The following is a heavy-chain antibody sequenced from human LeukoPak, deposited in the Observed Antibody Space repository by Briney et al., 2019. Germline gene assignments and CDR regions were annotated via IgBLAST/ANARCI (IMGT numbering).Heavy chain of an antibody. Sequence: GESLKISCKGSGYSFTSYLIGGVRQMPGKGLEWTGMIYPGESDTRYSPSFQGQVTIPADKSISTASLQWTSLKASDTAMYYCARIIAAEPYYYYYYMDVWGKGTTVTISS. CDR2: IYPGESDT. V-gene: IGHV5-51*01. CDR1: GYSFTSYL. CDR3: ARIIAAEPYYYYYYMDV. J-gene: IGHJ6*03. D-gene: IGHD6-25*01.